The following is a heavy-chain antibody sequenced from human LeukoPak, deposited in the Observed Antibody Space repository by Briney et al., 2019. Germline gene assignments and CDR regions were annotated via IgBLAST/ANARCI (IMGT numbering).Heavy chain of an antibody. Sequence: GGALRHSCAASGFTFNDYAMHWVGQCPGKGLEWVSLISGDGSTTNYADSVKGRFTISRDNSKNSLYLQMNSLRTEDTALYYCAKDAVRYSSGWDFDYWGQGTLVTVSS. J-gene: IGHJ4*02. CDR1: GFTFNDYA. D-gene: IGHD6-19*01. CDR2: ISGDGSTT. V-gene: IGHV3-43*02. CDR3: AKDAVRYSSGWDFDY.